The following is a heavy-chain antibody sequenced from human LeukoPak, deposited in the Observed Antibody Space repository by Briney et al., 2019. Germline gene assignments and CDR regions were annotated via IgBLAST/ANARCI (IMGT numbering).Heavy chain of an antibody. V-gene: IGHV4-4*07. J-gene: IGHJ5*02. D-gene: IGHD5-24*01. CDR1: GGSIRTYC. Sequence: SETLSLTCTVSGGSIRTYCWIWIRQADGKGLEWIGRRCSSGTTIYNPSLKSRVIMSLDMSNNQFSLILTSVTAADTAVYYCARDRGTDGSDQLDPWGQGILVIVSS. CDR3: ARDRGTDGSDQLDP. CDR2: RCSSGTT.